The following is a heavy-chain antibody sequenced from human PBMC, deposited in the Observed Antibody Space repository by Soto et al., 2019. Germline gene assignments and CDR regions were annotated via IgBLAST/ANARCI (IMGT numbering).Heavy chain of an antibody. CDR3: ARVGGRGSSGLRRGDY. V-gene: IGHV1-18*04. CDR1: GYTFTSYG. CDR2: ISAYNGNT. D-gene: IGHD6-19*01. Sequence: QVQLVQSGAEVKKPGASVKVSCKASGYTFTSYGISWVRQAPGQGLEWMGWISAYNGNTNYAQKLQGRVTMTTDTSTSTDYMELRSLRSDDTAVYYCARVGGRGSSGLRRGDYWGQGTLVTVSS. J-gene: IGHJ4*02.